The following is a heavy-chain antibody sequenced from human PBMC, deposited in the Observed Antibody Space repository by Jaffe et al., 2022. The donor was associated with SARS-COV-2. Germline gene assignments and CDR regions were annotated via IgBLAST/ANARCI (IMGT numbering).Heavy chain of an antibody. J-gene: IGHJ5*02. D-gene: IGHD5-18*01. CDR1: GFTFSSHG. Sequence: QMQLVESGGGVVQPGTSLRLTCLASGFTFSSHGMHWVRQPPGKGPEWVAVIWYDGSDKFYADSVKGRFTISRDNSKSTLYLQMDSLRVEDTAVYYCARGTDGYHRNWFDPWGQGTLVTVSS. CDR3: ARGTDGYHRNWFDP. V-gene: IGHV3-33*04. CDR2: IWYDGSDK.